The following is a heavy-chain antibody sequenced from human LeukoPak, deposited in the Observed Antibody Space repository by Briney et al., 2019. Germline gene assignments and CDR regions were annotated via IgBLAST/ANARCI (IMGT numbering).Heavy chain of an antibody. CDR2: MYHSGSA. CDR3: ARVSPGEYSSVGYCDY. D-gene: IGHD6-6*01. CDR1: GYSISSGYY. J-gene: IGHJ4*02. Sequence: SETLSLTCTVSGYSISSGYYWGWIRQPPGKGLEWIGSMYHSGSAYYNPSLKSRVTMSVDTSKNQFSLKLSSVTAADTAVYYCARVSPGEYSSVGYCDYWGQGTLVTVSS. V-gene: IGHV4-38-2*02.